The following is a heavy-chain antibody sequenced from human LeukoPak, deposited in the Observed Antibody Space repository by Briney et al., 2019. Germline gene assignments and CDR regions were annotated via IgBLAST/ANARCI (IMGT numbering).Heavy chain of an antibody. Sequence: PGRSLRLSCAASGFTFDDYAMHWVRQAPGKGLEWVSGISWNSGSIGYADSVKGRFTISRDNAKNSLYLQMNSLRAEDTALYYRATVIADPHQVDYWGQGTLVTVSS. CDR2: ISWNSGSI. CDR1: GFTFDDYA. J-gene: IGHJ4*02. V-gene: IGHV3-9*01. CDR3: ATVIADPHQVDY. D-gene: IGHD6-13*01.